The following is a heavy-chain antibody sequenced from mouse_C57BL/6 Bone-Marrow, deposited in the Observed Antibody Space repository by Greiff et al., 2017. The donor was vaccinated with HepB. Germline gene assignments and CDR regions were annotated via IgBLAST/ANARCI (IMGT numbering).Heavy chain of an antibody. Sequence: QVQLQQSGAELARPGASVKLSCKASGYTFTSYGISWVKQRTGQGLEWIGEIYPRSGNTYYNEKFKGKATLTADKSSSTAYMELRSLTSEDSVVYFCARRGLRRGGYWGQGTTLTVSS. J-gene: IGHJ2*01. CDR3: ARRGLRRGGY. CDR2: IYPRSGNT. D-gene: IGHD2-4*01. V-gene: IGHV1-81*01. CDR1: GYTFTSYG.